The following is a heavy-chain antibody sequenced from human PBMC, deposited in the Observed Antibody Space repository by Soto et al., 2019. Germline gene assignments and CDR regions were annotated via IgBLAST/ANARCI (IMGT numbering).Heavy chain of an antibody. V-gene: IGHV1-2*04. J-gene: IGHJ6*03. Sequence: ASVKVSCKASGYTFTDYYIHWVRQAPGQGLEWMGWINPNFGGTNYAQKFQDWVTMTRDTSISTAYMELNRLKSDDTAVFYCARGRHATHFNMDVWGKGTTVTVYS. CDR2: INPNFGGT. CDR3: ARGRHATHFNMDV. CDR1: GYTFTDYY.